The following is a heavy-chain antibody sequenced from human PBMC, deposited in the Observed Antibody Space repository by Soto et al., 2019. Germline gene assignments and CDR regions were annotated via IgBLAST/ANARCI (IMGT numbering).Heavy chain of an antibody. Sequence: NPSETLSLTCAVSGGSISSGGYSWSWIRQPPGKGLEWIGYIYHSGSTYYNPSLKSRVTISVDRSKNQFSLKLSSVTAADTAVYYCERAGGSGYFRYWGQGTLVTVSS. CDR3: ERAGGSGYFRY. D-gene: IGHD3-22*01. V-gene: IGHV4-30-2*01. CDR1: GGSISSGGYS. CDR2: IYHSGST. J-gene: IGHJ4*02.